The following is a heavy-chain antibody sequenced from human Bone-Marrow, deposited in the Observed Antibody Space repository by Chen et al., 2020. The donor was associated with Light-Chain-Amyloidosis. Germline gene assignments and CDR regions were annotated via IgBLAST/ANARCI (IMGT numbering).Heavy chain of an antibody. CDR2: INPNSGGT. D-gene: IGHD3-3*01. CDR3: ARGDFWSMMAG. CDR1: GSNFTGYY. V-gene: IGHV1-2*02. J-gene: IGHJ4*02. Sequence: LVLYGAEATKPGASVKVACTPSGSNFTGYYMHWVRQAPGQGLEWMGWINPNSGGTNYAQKFQGRVTMTRDTSISTAYMELSRLRSDDTAVYYCARGDFWSMMAGWGQGTLVTVSS.